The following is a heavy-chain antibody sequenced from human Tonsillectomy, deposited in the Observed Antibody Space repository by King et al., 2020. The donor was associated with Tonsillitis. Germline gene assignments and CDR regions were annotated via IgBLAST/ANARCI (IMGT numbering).Heavy chain of an antibody. CDR2: IKQHGSEK. J-gene: IGHJ4*02. D-gene: IGHD6-13*01. V-gene: IGHV3-7*01. Sequence: VQLVESGGGLVQPGGSLRLSCAASGFTFSSYWMSLVRQAPGKGLEWVANIKQHGSEKYYVDSVKGRFTISRDNAKNSLYLQMNSLRAEDTAVYYCARDRGYSSTWEGFDFWGQGTLVTVSS. CDR3: ARDRGYSSTWEGFDF. CDR1: GFTFSSYW.